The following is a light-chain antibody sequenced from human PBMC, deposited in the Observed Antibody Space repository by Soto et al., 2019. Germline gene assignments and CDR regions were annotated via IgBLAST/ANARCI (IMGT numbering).Light chain of an antibody. V-gene: IGKV1-5*03. CDR2: KAS. Sequence: DIQMTQSPSSLSASVGDRVTITCRASQSISSWLAWYQQKPGKAPNLLIYKASSLESGVPSRFSGSGSGTEFTLTISSLQPDDFATYYCQQYNTYSTFGQGTTVDI. J-gene: IGKJ1*01. CDR1: QSISSW. CDR3: QQYNTYST.